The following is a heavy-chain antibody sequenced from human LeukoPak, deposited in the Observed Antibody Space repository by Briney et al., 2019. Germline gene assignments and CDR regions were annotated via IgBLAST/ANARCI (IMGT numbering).Heavy chain of an antibody. CDR3: ARGVFWSGSVNSFDP. CDR2: ISSSSSYI. J-gene: IGHJ5*02. Sequence: GGSLRLSCAASGFTFSRYRMRWVRDARGKGGERVSYISSSSSYIYYADSVKGRFTISRDNAKNSLYLQMNSLRAEDTAVYYCARGVFWSGSVNSFDPWGQGTLLTVSS. V-gene: IGHV3-21*01. D-gene: IGHD3-3*01. CDR1: GFTFSRYR.